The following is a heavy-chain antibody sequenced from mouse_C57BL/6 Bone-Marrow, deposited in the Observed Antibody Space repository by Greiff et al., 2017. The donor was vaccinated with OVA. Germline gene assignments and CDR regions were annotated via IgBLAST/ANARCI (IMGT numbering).Heavy chain of an antibody. D-gene: IGHD1-1*01. CDR2: ISDGGSYT. CDR3: ANYGSSHFAY. Sequence: DVQLVESGGGLVKPGGSLKLSCAASGFTFSSYAMSWVRQTPEKRLEWVATISDGGSYTYYPDNVKGRFTISRDNAKNNLYLQMSHLKSEDTAMYYCANYGSSHFAYWGQGTLVTVSA. CDR1: GFTFSSYA. J-gene: IGHJ3*01. V-gene: IGHV5-4*01.